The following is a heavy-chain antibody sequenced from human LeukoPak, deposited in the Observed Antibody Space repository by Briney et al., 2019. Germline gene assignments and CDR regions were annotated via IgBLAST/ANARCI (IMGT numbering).Heavy chain of an antibody. CDR1: GFTFNNYG. V-gene: IGHV3-30*02. CDR3: AKDRRSGTGSYYEGCLAH. D-gene: IGHD3-10*01. J-gene: IGHJ4*02. Sequence: PGGSLRLSCAASGFTFNNYGMHWVRQAPGKGLEWVAFIRYDENIKYYADSVKGRFTISRDNSKNTLYLQMNNLRAEDTAVYYCAKDRRSGTGSYYEGCLAHWGQGTLVTVSS. CDR2: IRYDENIK.